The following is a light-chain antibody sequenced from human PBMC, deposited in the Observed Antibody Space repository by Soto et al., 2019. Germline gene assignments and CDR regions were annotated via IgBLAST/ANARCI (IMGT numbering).Light chain of an antibody. CDR2: AAY. CDR3: QQHGQWPIT. V-gene: IGKV3-20*01. CDR1: QSVTSTY. Sequence: EIVLTQSPDTLSLSPGGRATLSCRASQSVTSTYLAWYQQRPGQSPRLIIYAAYSRATGIPDRFSGSGSGTDFTLTISRLEPEDFAVYYCQQHGQWPITFGQGTRLEIK. J-gene: IGKJ5*01.